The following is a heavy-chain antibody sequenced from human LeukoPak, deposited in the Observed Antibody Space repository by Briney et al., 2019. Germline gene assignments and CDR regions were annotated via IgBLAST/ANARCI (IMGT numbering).Heavy chain of an antibody. V-gene: IGHV1-18*01. CDR2: ISVYNGDT. CDR1: GYTFTTYG. Sequence: ASVKVSCKASGYTFTTYGFNWVRQAPGQGLEWMGWISVYNGDTQYAQKLQGRVTMTTDTSTRTAYLELRSLSSDDTAVYYCARGHSESSLSFFDFWGQGTLVTVSS. D-gene: IGHD1-26*01. J-gene: IGHJ4*02. CDR3: ARGHSESSLSFFDF.